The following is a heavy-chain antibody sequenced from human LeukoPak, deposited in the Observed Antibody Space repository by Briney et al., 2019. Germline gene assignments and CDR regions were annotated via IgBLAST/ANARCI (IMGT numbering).Heavy chain of an antibody. CDR2: IHYSGGT. CDR1: GGSISGYY. CDR3: ARPIAAAGSYNWFDP. Sequence: PSETLSLTCTVSGGSISGYYWSWIRQSPGKGLEWIGNIHYSGGTKYNPSLKSRVTISVDTSKNQFSLKLSSVTAADTAVYYCARPIAAAGSYNWFDPWGQGTLVTVSS. J-gene: IGHJ5*02. V-gene: IGHV4-59*08. D-gene: IGHD6-13*01.